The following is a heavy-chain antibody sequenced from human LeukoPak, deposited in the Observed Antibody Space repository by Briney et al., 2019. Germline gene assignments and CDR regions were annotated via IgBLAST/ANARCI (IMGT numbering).Heavy chain of an antibody. CDR1: GFTFSSYA. D-gene: IGHD2-15*01. J-gene: IGHJ4*02. CDR2: ISGSGGST. V-gene: IGHV3-23*01. Sequence: GGSLRLSCAASGFTFSSYAMSWVHQVPGKGLEWVSAISGSGGSTYYADSVKGRFTISRDNSKNTLYLQMNSLRAEDTAVYYCAKDTILGFFSFDYWGQGTLVTVSS. CDR3: AKDTILGFFSFDY.